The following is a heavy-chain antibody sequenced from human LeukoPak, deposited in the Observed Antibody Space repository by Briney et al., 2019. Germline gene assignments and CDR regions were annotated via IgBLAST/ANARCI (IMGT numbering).Heavy chain of an antibody. V-gene: IGHV1-2*02. CDR2: VNPNTGGT. CDR1: GYTFTAYC. D-gene: IGHD4-23*01. Sequence: ASVKVSCKTSGYTFTAYCIHWVRQAPGQGLEWMGWVNPNTGGTNYAQKFQGRVTMTRDTSISTAYMELSRLRSDDTAIYYCASGYSVDYWGQGTLVTVSS. J-gene: IGHJ4*02. CDR3: ASGYSVDY.